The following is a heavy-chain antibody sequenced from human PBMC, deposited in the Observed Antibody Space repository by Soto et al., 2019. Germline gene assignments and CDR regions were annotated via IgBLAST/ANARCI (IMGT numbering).Heavy chain of an antibody. CDR1: GYTFTSYD. CDR3: ARFIAARPGARDSLYDYMDV. V-gene: IGHV1-8*01. J-gene: IGHJ6*03. CDR2: MHPDSGNT. D-gene: IGHD6-6*01. Sequence: QVQLVQSGAEVKKPGASVKVSCKASGYTFTSYDINWVRQATGQGLEWMGWMHPDSGNTGYAQKFQGRVTMTRNTSISTAYMELSSLRAEDTAVYYCARFIAARPGARDSLYDYMDVWGKGTTVTVSS.